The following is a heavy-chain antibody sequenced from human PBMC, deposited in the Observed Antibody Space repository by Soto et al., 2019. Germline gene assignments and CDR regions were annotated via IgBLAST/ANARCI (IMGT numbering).Heavy chain of an antibody. J-gene: IGHJ4*02. CDR3: ARDYYESSGFDY. Sequence: PSETLSLTCTVSGTSVSSYDWSWIRQPPGKGLEWIGSIYYIGSTYYNPSLKSRITMSVDTSKNHFSLHLSSVAAADTAVYYCARDYYESSGFDYWGQGTLVTVSS. CDR1: GTSVSSYD. D-gene: IGHD3-22*01. V-gene: IGHV4-59*04. CDR2: IYYIGST.